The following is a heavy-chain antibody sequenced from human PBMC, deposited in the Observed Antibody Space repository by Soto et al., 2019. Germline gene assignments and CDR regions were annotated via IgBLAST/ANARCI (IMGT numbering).Heavy chain of an antibody. D-gene: IGHD2-2*01. J-gene: IGHJ6*02. CDR2: IGESGTPT. Sequence: GGSLRLSCAASGFNFRSYAMKWVRQEPGKGLEWVSLIGESGTPTYYADSVKGRFTISRDNSGNTLFLEMYSLRAEDTAVYYCARYIPGVRYYGMDVWGQGTTVTVSS. V-gene: IGHV3-23*01. CDR3: ARYIPGVRYYGMDV. CDR1: GFNFRSYA.